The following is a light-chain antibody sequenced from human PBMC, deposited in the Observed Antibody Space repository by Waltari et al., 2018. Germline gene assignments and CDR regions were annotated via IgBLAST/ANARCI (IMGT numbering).Light chain of an antibody. CDR3: HSRNGRDNQVV. J-gene: IGLJ3*02. V-gene: IGLV3-19*01. CDR2: GKE. Sequence: SSELTQGPAVSVALGQTVKITCQGDSLRTSYASWYQLKPGKAPILVLFGKEKRPSGIPDRFSGSSSGTTSSLTITGAQAEDEADYYCHSRNGRDNQVVFGGGTRLTVL. CDR1: SLRTSY.